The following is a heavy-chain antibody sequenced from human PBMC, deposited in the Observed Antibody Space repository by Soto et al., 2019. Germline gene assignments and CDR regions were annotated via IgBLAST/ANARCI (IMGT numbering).Heavy chain of an antibody. D-gene: IGHD3-16*01. Sequence: QAHLEQSGAELKRPGASVKVSCKASGYTFSDFDINWLRQASGQGPEWMGWLNAKSGDTFFAQRFQGKFNMTWDTSLSTAYMEVGSLTSDDTAIYYCARGNPFNYAGFDVWGQGTTVAVSS. CDR2: LNAKSGDT. J-gene: IGHJ6*02. V-gene: IGHV1-8*01. CDR1: GYTFSDFD. CDR3: ARGNPFNYAGFDV.